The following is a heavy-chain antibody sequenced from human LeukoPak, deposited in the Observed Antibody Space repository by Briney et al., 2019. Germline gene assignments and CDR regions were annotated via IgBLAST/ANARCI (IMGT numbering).Heavy chain of an antibody. J-gene: IGHJ4*02. CDR3: ARSYYDFWSGYFFDY. D-gene: IGHD3-3*01. CDR2: IYTSGST. CDR1: GGSISSYY. Sequence: SETLSLTCTVSGGSISSYYWSWIRQPAGKGLEWIGRIYTSGSTNYNPSLKSRVTMSVDTSKNQFSLKLSSVTAADTAVYYCARSYYDFWSGYFFDYWGQGTLVTVSS. V-gene: IGHV4-4*07.